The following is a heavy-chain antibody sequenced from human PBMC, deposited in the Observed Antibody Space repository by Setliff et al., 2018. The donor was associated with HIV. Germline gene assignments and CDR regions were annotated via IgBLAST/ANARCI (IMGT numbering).Heavy chain of an antibody. D-gene: IGHD5-12*01. V-gene: IGHV4-34*01. CDR1: GGSFSGYY. J-gene: IGHJ4*02. CDR2: INHRGST. Sequence: SETLSLTCAVRGGSFSGYYWSWIRQPPGKGLEWIGEINHRGSTNCNPSLKSRVSISVDTSKNQFSLKLSSVTAADTAVYYCATLKMATIYRDFDYWGQGTLVTVSS. CDR3: ATLKMATIYRDFDY.